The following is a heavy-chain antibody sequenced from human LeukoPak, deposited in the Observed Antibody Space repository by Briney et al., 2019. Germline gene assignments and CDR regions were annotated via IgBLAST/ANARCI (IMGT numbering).Heavy chain of an antibody. CDR2: ISGSGGST. Sequence: GGSLRLSCAASGFTFSSYGMSWVRQAPGKGLEWVSAISGSGGSTYYADSVKGRFTISRDNSKNTLYLQMNSLRAEDTAVYYCAKEMSGGDYYYYMDVWGKGTTVTISS. CDR3: AKEMSGGDYYYYMDV. CDR1: GFTFSSYG. V-gene: IGHV3-23*01. J-gene: IGHJ6*03. D-gene: IGHD4-23*01.